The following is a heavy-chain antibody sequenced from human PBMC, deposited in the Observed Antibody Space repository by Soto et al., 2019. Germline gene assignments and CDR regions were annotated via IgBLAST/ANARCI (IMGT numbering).Heavy chain of an antibody. Sequence: SLKVSCKASGGTFSIYAISWVRQAPGQGLEWMGGIIPIFGTANYAQKFQGRVTITADESTSTAYMELSSLRSEDTAVYYCARAPREYYGMDVWGQGTTVTVSS. J-gene: IGHJ6*02. CDR1: GGTFSIYA. CDR3: ARAPREYYGMDV. V-gene: IGHV1-69*13. CDR2: IIPIFGTA. D-gene: IGHD1-26*01.